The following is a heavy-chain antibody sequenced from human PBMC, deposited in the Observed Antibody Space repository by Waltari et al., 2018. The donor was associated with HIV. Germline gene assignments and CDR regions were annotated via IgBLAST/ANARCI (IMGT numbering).Heavy chain of an antibody. CDR3: ASSVRGLWFDY. V-gene: IGHV3-30*04. CDR1: GFTFSSYA. J-gene: IGHJ4*02. Sequence: QVQLVESGGGVVQPGRSLRLSCAASGFTFSSYAMHWVRQAPGKGLEWVAFISYDGSNKYYADSVKGRFTISRDNSKNTLYLQMNSLRAEDTAVYYCASSVRGLWFDYWGQGTLVTVSS. CDR2: ISYDGSNK. D-gene: IGHD2-21*01.